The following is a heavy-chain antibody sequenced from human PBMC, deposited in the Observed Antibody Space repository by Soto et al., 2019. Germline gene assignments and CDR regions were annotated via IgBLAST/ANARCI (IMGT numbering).Heavy chain of an antibody. CDR3: AKWGQGFITKVTYSYGLDV. V-gene: IGHV3-23*01. Sequence: PGGSLRLSCAFSGFTFSTYAMILVRQAPWKGLDWVSTISGSGATTIYADSVKGRFTISRDNSKNTLYLQMDSLRADDTAVYYCAKWGQGFITKVTYSYGLDVWGQGTTVTVS. J-gene: IGHJ6*02. CDR2: ISGSGATT. D-gene: IGHD3-10*01. CDR1: GFTFSTYA.